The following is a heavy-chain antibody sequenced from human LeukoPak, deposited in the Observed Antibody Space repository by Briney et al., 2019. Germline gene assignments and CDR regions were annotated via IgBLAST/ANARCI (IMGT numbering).Heavy chain of an antibody. Sequence: ASVKVSCKASGGTFSSYAISWVRQAPGQGLEWMGRIIPIFGTANYAQKFQGRVTITTDESTSTAYMELSSLRSEDTAVYYCARDMRNWNGDYFDYWGQGTLVTVSS. CDR1: GGTFSSYA. D-gene: IGHD1-20*01. CDR3: ARDMRNWNGDYFDY. J-gene: IGHJ4*02. V-gene: IGHV1-69*05. CDR2: IIPIFGTA.